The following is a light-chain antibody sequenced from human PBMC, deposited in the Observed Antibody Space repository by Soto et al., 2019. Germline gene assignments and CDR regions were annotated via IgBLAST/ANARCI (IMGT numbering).Light chain of an antibody. J-gene: IGKJ1*01. CDR1: QGISNY. CDR2: AAS. V-gene: IGKV1-27*01. Sequence: DIQMTQSPSSLSASVGDRVTITCRASQGISNYLAWYQQKPGKVPKLLIYAASTLQSGVPSRFSGSGSGTDFTITISSLEPEDVATYYCQKYNSALRTFGQGTKVEIK. CDR3: QKYNSALRT.